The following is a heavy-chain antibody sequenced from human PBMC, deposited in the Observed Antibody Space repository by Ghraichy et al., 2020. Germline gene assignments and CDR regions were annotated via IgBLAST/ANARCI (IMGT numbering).Heavy chain of an antibody. CDR2: IIPIFGTA. V-gene: IGHV1-69*06. CDR3: ARDFSWGQGATYAFDI. CDR1: GGTFSSYA. J-gene: IGHJ3*02. D-gene: IGHD1-26*01. Sequence: SVKVSCKASGGTFSSYAISWVRQAPGQGLEWMGGIIPIFGTANYAQKFQGRVTITADKSTSTAYMELSSLRSEDTAVYYCARDFSWGQGATYAFDIWGQGTMVTVSS.